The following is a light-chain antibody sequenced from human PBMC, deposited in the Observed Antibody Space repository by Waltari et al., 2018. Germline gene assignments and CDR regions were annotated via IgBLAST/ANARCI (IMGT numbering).Light chain of an antibody. CDR2: CAS. V-gene: IGKV3-20*01. Sequence: EIVLTHSPATLYLSPGESATPSCRASQTIIANYLAWYQQKPGQAPRLLIYCASNRSTGIPDRFSGSGSGTDFTLTISRLEPEDYAVYHCQQYGTSSALTFGGGTTVEIK. CDR1: QTIIANY. CDR3: QQYGTSSALT. J-gene: IGKJ4*01.